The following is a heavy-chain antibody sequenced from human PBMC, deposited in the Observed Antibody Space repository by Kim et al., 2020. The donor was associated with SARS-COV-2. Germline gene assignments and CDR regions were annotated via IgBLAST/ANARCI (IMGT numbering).Heavy chain of an antibody. CDR1: GFTFSSYC. CDR3: VRVLIDDVENYFDY. Sequence: GGSLRLSCAVSGFTFSSYCMHWVRQPPGKGLEWVSGINRDGSSTSYAAVVKGRSTIPRDTAKNTLYQQMNRMRAEDTAAYYCVRVLIDDVENYFDYGGQ. D-gene: IGHD1-1*01. J-gene: IGHJ4*02. CDR2: INRDGSST. V-gene: IGHV3-74*01.